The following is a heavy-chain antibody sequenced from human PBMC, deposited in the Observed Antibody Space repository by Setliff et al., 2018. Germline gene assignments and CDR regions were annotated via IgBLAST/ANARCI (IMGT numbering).Heavy chain of an antibody. CDR2: KSNRGDT. Sequence: PSETLSLTCTVSGGSIGSSFWNWIRQSPGKGLEWIGYKSNRGDTNSNPSLRSRLTMSVDTSKSQFSLNLTSVTAADTAVYYCARDRTAYTYGLDVWGQGTTVTVSS. D-gene: IGHD3-16*01. CDR1: GGSIGSSF. CDR3: ARDRTAYTYGLDV. V-gene: IGHV4-59*01. J-gene: IGHJ6*02.